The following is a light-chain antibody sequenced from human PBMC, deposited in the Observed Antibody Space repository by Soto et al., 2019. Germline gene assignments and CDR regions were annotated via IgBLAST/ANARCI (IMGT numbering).Light chain of an antibody. CDR3: QLFGSSRYT. J-gene: IGKJ2*01. Sequence: EIVLTQSPGTLSLSPGERATLACRASQSISSSYLAWYQQKPGQSPRLLIYGASSRATGIPDRFSGSGSGTDFTLTISRLEPEDVAVYYCQLFGSSRYTFGQGTKLEIK. V-gene: IGKV3-20*01. CDR1: QSISSSY. CDR2: GAS.